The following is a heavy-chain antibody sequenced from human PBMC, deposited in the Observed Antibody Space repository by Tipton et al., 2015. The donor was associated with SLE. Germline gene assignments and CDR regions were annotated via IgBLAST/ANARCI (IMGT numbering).Heavy chain of an antibody. CDR1: GLPFSDSG. CDR2: ISSSSSTI. Sequence: SLRLSCAVSGLPFSDSGMHWVRQAPGKGLEWVSYISSSSSTIYYADSVKGRFTISRDNAKNSLYLQMNSLRAEDTAVYYCARKTVWDFDYWGQGTLVTVSS. J-gene: IGHJ4*02. D-gene: IGHD1-1*01. CDR3: ARKTVWDFDY. V-gene: IGHV3-48*01.